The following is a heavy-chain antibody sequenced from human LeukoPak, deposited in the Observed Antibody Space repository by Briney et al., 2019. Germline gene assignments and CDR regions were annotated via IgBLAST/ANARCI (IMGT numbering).Heavy chain of an antibody. V-gene: IGHV1-8*01. CDR3: ARARGIAAAGTTYFDY. CDR2: MNPNSGNT. CDR1: GYTFTSYD. D-gene: IGHD6-13*01. Sequence: ASVKVSCKASGYTFTSYDINWVRQATGQGLEWMGWMNPNSGNTGYAQKFQGRVTMTRNTSISTAYMELSSLRSEDTAVYYCARARGIAAAGTTYFDYWGQGTLVTVSS. J-gene: IGHJ4*02.